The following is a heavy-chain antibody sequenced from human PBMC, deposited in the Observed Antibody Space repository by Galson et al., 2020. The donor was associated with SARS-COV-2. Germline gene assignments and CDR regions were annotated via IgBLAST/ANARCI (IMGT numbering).Heavy chain of an antibody. CDR3: ARQSRSTIFGVVFEDAVDI. J-gene: IGHJ3*02. CDR1: GYSFTSYW. V-gene: IGHV5-51*01. CDR2: IYPGDSDT. D-gene: IGHD3-3*01. Sequence: GESLKISCKGSGYSFTSYWIGWVRQMPGKGLEWMGIIYPGDSDTRYSPSFQGQVTISADKSISTAYLQWSSLKASDTAMYYCARQSRSTIFGVVFEDAVDIWGQGTMVTVSS.